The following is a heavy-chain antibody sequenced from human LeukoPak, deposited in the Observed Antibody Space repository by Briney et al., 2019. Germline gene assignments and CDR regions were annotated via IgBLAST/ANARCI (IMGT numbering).Heavy chain of an antibody. CDR1: GYNFANYW. D-gene: IGHD6-25*01. Sequence: GESLQISCMASGYNFANYWNGWVRQMAGKGLEWMGIIYPDDSNTRYSPSFQGQVTISADKSISTVYLQWNSLKASDSAMYYCARLAGATYYNYAMDVWGQGSTVTVSS. V-gene: IGHV5-51*01. CDR3: ARLAGATYYNYAMDV. CDR2: IYPDDSNT. J-gene: IGHJ6*02.